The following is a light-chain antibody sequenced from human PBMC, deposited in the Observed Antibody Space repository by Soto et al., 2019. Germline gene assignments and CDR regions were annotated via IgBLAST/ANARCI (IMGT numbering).Light chain of an antibody. J-gene: IGKJ5*01. V-gene: IGKV1-39*01. Sequence: DIQMTQTPSSLSTSVGDRVTITCRASQRINIYLNWYRQKPGKAPELLIYSASNLQSGVPSRFSGSGSGTDFTLTIRSLQPEDFATYYCQQSFSTPTFGQGARLEIK. CDR1: QRINIY. CDR3: QQSFSTPT. CDR2: SAS.